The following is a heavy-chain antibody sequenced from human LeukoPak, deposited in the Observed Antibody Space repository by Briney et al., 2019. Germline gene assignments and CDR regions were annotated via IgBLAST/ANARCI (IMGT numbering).Heavy chain of an antibody. J-gene: IGHJ4*02. CDR3: ARQKTILELSLDY. Sequence: GASVKVSCKASGGTFSSYAISWVRQAPGQGLEWMGGIIPIFGTANYAQKFQGRVTITADESTSTAYTELSSLRSEDTAVYYCARQKTILELSLDYWGQGTLVTVSS. V-gene: IGHV1-69*01. CDR2: IIPIFGTA. CDR1: GGTFSSYA. D-gene: IGHD2/OR15-2a*01.